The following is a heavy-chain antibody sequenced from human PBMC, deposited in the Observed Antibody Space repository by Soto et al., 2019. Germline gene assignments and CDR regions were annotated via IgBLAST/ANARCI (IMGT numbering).Heavy chain of an antibody. CDR3: ARSTWNYYHY. Sequence: SETLSLTCTVSGGSMTTYYWNWIRQPPGKGLEWIGYVYSSGSTDYNPSLKSRVTISVDTSNNQFSLKLSSVTTADTAVYYCARSTWNYYHYWGQGTLVTVSS. D-gene: IGHD1-7*01. CDR1: GGSMTTYY. CDR2: VYSSGST. V-gene: IGHV4-59*01. J-gene: IGHJ4*02.